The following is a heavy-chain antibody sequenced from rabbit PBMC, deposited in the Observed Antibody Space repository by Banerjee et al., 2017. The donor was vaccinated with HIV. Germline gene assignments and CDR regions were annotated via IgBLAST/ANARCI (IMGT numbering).Heavy chain of an antibody. CDR3: ASYAGYAGYGYADFNL. CDR2: IYAGSSGST. J-gene: IGHJ4*01. D-gene: IGHD6-1*01. Sequence: QSLEESGGDLVKPGASLTLTCTASGFSFSSSYYMCWVRQAPGKGLEWIACIYAGSSGSTYYASWAKGRFTISKTSSTTVTLQMTSPTAADTATYFCASYAGYAGYGYADFNLWGQGTLVTVS. CDR1: GFSFSSSYY. V-gene: IGHV1S40*01.